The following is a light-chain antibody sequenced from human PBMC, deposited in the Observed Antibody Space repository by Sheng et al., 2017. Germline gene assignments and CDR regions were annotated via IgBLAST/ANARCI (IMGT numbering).Light chain of an antibody. CDR1: QSISDY. CDR2: GAS. V-gene: IGKV3-15*01. Sequence: IVLTQSPATLSLSPGERATLSCRASQSISDYLAWYQQRPGQAPRLLIYGASTRATGIPARFSGSGSGTEFTLTISSLQSEDFAVYYCQQYNNWPPWTFGQGTKVEIK. CDR3: QQYNNWPPWT. J-gene: IGKJ1*01.